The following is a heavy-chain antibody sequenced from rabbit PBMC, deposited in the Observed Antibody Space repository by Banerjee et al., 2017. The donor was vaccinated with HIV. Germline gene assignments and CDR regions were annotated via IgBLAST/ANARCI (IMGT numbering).Heavy chain of an antibody. J-gene: IGHJ4*01. CDR3: ARDYTGPYNL. CDR1: GFSFSSSYY. D-gene: IGHD4-2*01. Sequence: QSLEESGGGLVKPGASLTLTCTASGFSFSSSYYMCWVRQAPGKGLEWIACIYAGSSGSTYYASWAKGRFTISKTSSTTVTLQMTSLTAADTATYFCARDYTGPYNLWGQGTLVTVS. V-gene: IGHV1S40*01. CDR2: IYAGSSGST.